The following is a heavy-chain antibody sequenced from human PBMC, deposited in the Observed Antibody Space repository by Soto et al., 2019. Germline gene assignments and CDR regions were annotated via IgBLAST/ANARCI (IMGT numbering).Heavy chain of an antibody. D-gene: IGHD3-22*01. CDR1: GFSFSSYA. CDR3: AKDSGYYYFDY. Sequence: EVQLLEFGGGLVQPGGSLRLSCAASGFSFSSYAMSWVRQAPGKGLEWVSAISGSGGSTYYADSVKGRFTISRDNSKNTLYLEMNSLRAEDSAVYYCAKDSGYYYFDYWGQGTLVTVSS. V-gene: IGHV3-23*01. CDR2: ISGSGGST. J-gene: IGHJ4*02.